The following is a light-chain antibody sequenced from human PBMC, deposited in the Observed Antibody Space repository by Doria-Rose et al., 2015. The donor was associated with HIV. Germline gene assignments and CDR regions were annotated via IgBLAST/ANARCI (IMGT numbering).Light chain of an antibody. CDR3: QQFDSFPRT. CDR1: QGISRY. CDR2: GAS. Sequence: TQSPSFLSASVGVRVTITCRASQGISRYFAWYQQKPGKAPTLLIFGASTLQSGVPSRFSGSGSGTEFTLTISSLQPEDFATYYCQQFDSFPRTFGQGTKVELK. J-gene: IGKJ1*01. V-gene: IGKV1-9*01.